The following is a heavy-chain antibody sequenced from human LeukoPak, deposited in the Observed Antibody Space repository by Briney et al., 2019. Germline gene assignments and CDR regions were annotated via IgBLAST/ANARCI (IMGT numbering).Heavy chain of an antibody. D-gene: IGHD2-8*01. CDR2: INPNSGGT. CDR1: GYTYTAYY. Sequence: ASVMVSCKASGYTYTAYYMHWLRQAPGQGLEWMGWINPNSGGTNYAQKFQGRVTMTRDTSISTAYMELSRLRSDDTAVYYCVREVVLMVYAVGYWGQGTPVTVSS. J-gene: IGHJ4*02. CDR3: VREVVLMVYAVGY. V-gene: IGHV1-2*02.